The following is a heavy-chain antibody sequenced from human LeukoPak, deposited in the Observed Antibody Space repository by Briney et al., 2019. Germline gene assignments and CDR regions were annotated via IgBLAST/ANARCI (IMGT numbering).Heavy chain of an antibody. CDR2: ISAYNGNT. J-gene: IGHJ6*02. V-gene: IGHV1-18*01. CDR1: GYTFTSYG. D-gene: IGHD5-12*01. CDR3: AIDGGCNSIIVACFYYGMEV. Sequence: ASVKVSCTASGYTFTSYGISWVRQAPGQGLEWMGWISAYNGNTNYAQNLQGRVTMTAATSTSPAYMELRSLRYDDAAVYYCAIDGGCNSIIVACFYYGMEVWGQGTTVTVAS.